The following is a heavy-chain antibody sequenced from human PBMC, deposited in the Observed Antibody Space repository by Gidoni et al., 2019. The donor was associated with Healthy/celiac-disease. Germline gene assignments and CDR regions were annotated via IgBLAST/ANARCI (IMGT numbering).Heavy chain of an antibody. CDR3: AKGGLRFLECYDY. CDR1: GFPFSSYG. D-gene: IGHD3-3*01. J-gene: IGHJ4*02. CDR2: ISYDGSNK. Sequence: QVQLVASGGGVVQPGRSLSLSCAASGFPFSSYGMHWVRPAPGKGLEWVTVISYDGSNKYYADSVKGRFTISRDNSKNTLYLQMSSLRAEDTAVYYCAKGGLRFLECYDYWGQGTLVTVSS. V-gene: IGHV3-30*18.